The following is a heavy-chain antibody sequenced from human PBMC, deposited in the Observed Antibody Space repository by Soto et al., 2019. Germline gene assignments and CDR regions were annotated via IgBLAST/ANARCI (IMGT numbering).Heavy chain of an antibody. D-gene: IGHD2-8*01. V-gene: IGHV3-13*01. CDR1: GFTFSNAW. Sequence: GGSLRLSCAVSGFTFSNAWMSWVRRGTAGDTYYLGSVKGRFTISRDNAKNSLFLQMNSLRDEDTAVYYCARVPPEYTKRGYYYYYGMDVWGQGTTVTVSS. CDR2: TAGDT. J-gene: IGHJ6*02. CDR3: ARVPPEYTKRGYYYYYGMDV.